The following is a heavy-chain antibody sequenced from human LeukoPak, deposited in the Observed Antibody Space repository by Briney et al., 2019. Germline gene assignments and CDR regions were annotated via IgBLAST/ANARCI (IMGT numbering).Heavy chain of an antibody. Sequence: SETLSLTCAVYRGSFSGSYWSWIRQPPGKGLEWSGEINHSGNTNHNPSLKSRVTLSVDTSKNQFSLRLSSVTAAVTAVYYCARARGAEAIDSWGQGTRVTVSS. CDR1: RGSFSGSY. CDR3: ARARGAEAIDS. V-gene: IGHV4-34*01. J-gene: IGHJ4*02. D-gene: IGHD6-25*01. CDR2: INHSGNT.